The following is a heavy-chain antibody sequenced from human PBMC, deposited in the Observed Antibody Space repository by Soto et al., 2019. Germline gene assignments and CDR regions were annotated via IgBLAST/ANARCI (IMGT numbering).Heavy chain of an antibody. V-gene: IGHV3-21*01. CDR2: ISSSSSYI. CDR1: GFTFSSYS. Sequence: EVQLVESGGGLVKPGGSLRLSCAASGFTFSSYSMNWVRQAPGKGLEWVSSISSSSSYIYYADSVKGRFTISRDNAKNSLYLQMNSLRDEDTAVYYCAPGAAGPPDYWGQGTLVTVSS. D-gene: IGHD6-13*01. CDR3: APGAAGPPDY. J-gene: IGHJ4*02.